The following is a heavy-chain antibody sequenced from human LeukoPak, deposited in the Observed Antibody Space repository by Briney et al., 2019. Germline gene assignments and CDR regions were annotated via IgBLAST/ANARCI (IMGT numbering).Heavy chain of an antibody. Sequence: GASVKVSCKASGYTFTSYGISWVRQAPGQGLEWMGWISAYIGNTNYAQKLQGRVTMTTDTSTSTAYMELRSLRSDDTAVYYCARDPAPYNWNYVFDYWGQGTLVTVSS. CDR3: ARDPAPYNWNYVFDY. D-gene: IGHD1-7*01. CDR2: ISAYIGNT. CDR1: GYTFTSYG. J-gene: IGHJ4*02. V-gene: IGHV1-18*01.